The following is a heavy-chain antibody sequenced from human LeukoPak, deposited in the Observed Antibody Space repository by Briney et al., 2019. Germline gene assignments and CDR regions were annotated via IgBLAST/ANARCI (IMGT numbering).Heavy chain of an antibody. Sequence: SETLSLTCTVSGDSIRSDHWSWIRQPPGKGLEWIGYIQYSGNTKYNPSLKSRVTVSLDTSKKQFSLRLSSVTAADTAVYYCARDRATVTNDYWFDPWGQGTLVTVSS. J-gene: IGHJ5*02. CDR1: GDSIRSDH. V-gene: IGHV4-59*01. CDR3: ARDRATVTNDYWFDP. D-gene: IGHD4-11*01. CDR2: IQYSGNT.